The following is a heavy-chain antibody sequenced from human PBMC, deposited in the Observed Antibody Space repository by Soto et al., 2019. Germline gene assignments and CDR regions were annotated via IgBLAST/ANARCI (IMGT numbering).Heavy chain of an antibody. CDR3: TRHGYCSSTSCYAVDY. CDR2: IRSKANSYAT. V-gene: IGHV3-73*01. CDR1: GFTFSGSA. D-gene: IGHD2-2*01. Sequence: GGSLRLSCAASGFTFSGSAMHWVRQASGKGLEWVGRIRSKANSYATAYAASVKGRFTISRDDSKNTAYLQMNSLKTEDTAVYYCTRHGYCSSTSCYAVDYWGQGTLVTVSS. J-gene: IGHJ4*02.